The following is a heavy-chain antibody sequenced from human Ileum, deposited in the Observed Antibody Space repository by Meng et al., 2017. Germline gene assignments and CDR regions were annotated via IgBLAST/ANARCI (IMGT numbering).Heavy chain of an antibody. D-gene: IGHD2-2*01. CDR1: GGSIGSAAYY. Sequence: QVQLQESGPGLVKVSQTLSLTCTVSGGSIGSAAYYWTWIRQHPAKGLEWIGYIHYTGSTSYNPSLESRTSTSIDTSNNQFSLKVTSVTAADTAVYYCARGVSAAGLFDNWGPGTLVPSPQ. J-gene: IGHJ4*02. CDR3: ARGVSAAGLFDN. CDR2: IHYTGST. V-gene: IGHV4-31*03.